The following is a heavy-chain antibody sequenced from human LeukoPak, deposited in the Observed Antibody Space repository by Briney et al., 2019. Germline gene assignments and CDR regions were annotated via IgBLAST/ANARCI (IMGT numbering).Heavy chain of an antibody. V-gene: IGHV6-1*01. CDR3: ALQMPRSDAFDI. CDR1: GDSVSSNNAA. Sequence: SQTLSLTCAISGDSVSSNNAAWNWIRQSPSRGLEWLGRTYYRSKWYNDYAVSVKSRITINPDTSKNQLSLQLNSVTPEDTAVYYCALQMPRSDAFDIWGQGTMVTVSS. D-gene: IGHD2-2*01. CDR2: TYYRSKWYN. J-gene: IGHJ3*02.